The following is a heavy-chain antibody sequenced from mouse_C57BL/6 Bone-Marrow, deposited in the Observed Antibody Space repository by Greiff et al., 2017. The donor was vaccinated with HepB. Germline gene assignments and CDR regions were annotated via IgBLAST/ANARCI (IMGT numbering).Heavy chain of an antibody. CDR1: GFNIKDDY. D-gene: IGHD2-2*01. Sequence: VQLKQSGAELVRPGASVKLSCTASGFNIKDDYMHWVKQRPEQGLEWIGWIDPENGDTEYASKFQGKATITADTSSNTAYLQLSSLTSEDTAVYYCTTSWLRRDWYFDVWGTGTTVTVSS. CDR3: TTSWLRRDWYFDV. J-gene: IGHJ1*03. V-gene: IGHV14-4*01. CDR2: IDPENGDT.